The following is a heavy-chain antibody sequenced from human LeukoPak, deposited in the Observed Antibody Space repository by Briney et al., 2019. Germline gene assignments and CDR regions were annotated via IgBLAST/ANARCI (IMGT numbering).Heavy chain of an antibody. CDR2: IYYSGST. J-gene: IGHJ4*02. CDR1: GGSISSSSYY. CDR3: ARHTSMVRGVMKYYFDY. V-gene: IGHV4-39*01. Sequence: SETVSLTCTVSGGSISSSSYYWVWMRQPPGKGLEWIGSIYYSGSTYYNPSLKSRVTISVDTSKNQFSLRLNSVTAADTAVYYCARHTSMVRGVMKYYFDYWGQGTLATDSS. D-gene: IGHD3-10*01.